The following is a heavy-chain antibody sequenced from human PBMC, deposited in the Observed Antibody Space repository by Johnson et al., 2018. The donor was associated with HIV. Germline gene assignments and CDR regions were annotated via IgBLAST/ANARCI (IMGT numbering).Heavy chain of an antibody. CDR3: ARGGPIAVETTGAFDI. CDR2: IKQDGREK. CDR1: GFTFSSYW. D-gene: IGHD6-19*01. J-gene: IGHJ3*02. V-gene: IGHV3-7*04. Sequence: VQLVESGGGVVQPGGSLRLSCAASGFTFSSYWMSWVRQAPGKGLEWVATIKQDGREKYYVDSVKGRFTISRDNAKNSLYLQMNSLRAEDKAVYYCARGGPIAVETTGAFDIWGQGTMVTVSS.